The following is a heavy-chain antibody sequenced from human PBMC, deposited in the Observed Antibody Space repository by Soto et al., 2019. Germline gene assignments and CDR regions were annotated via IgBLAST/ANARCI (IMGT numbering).Heavy chain of an antibody. CDR2: IYYSGST. V-gene: IGHV4-31*03. CDR1: GGSISSGGYY. J-gene: IGHJ6*02. CDR3: ARGQPHYYYYGMDV. Sequence: TSETLSLTCTVSGGSISSGGYYWSWIRQHPGKGLEWIGYIYYSGSTYYNPSLKSRVTISVDTSKNQFSLKLSSVTAADTAVYYCARGQPHYYYYGMDVWGQGTTVTV.